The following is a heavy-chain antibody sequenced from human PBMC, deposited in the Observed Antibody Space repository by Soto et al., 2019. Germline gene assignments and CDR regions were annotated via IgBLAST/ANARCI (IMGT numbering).Heavy chain of an antibody. J-gene: IGHJ4*02. D-gene: IGHD3-22*01. V-gene: IGHV4-34*01. CDR2: INHSGGT. Sequence: SETLSLTCAVYGGSFSAYYWSWIRQPPGKGLEWIGEINHSGGTSYNPSLKSRVTISVDTSKSQFSLKLTSVTAADRAVYYCARGSVDTVDSTGFYEYWAQGTPVTVSS. CDR3: ARGSVDTVDSTGFYEY. CDR1: GGSFSAYY.